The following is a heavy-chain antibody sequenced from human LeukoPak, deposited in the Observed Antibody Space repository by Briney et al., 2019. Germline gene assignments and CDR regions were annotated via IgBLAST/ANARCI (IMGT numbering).Heavy chain of an antibody. CDR2: IYYSGST. CDR3: ARVGLFPLRAFDI. J-gene: IGHJ3*02. V-gene: IGHV4-31*03. CDR1: GGSISSGGYY. D-gene: IGHD3/OR15-3a*01. Sequence: PSETLSLTCTVSGGSISSGGYYWSWIRQHPGKGLEWIGYIYYSGSTCYNPSLKSRVTLSVDTSKNQFSLKLSSVTAADTAVYYCARVGLFPLRAFDIWGQGTMVTVSS.